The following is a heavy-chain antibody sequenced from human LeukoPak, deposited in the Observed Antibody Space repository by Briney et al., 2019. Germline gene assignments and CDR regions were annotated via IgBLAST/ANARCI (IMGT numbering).Heavy chain of an antibody. D-gene: IGHD4-17*01. CDR2: ISSSSRYT. Sequence: PGGSLRLSCAASGFTFSDYYMNWIRQAPGKGLEWVSYISSSSRYTNYTDSVKGRFTISRDSAKNSLYLQMNSLRAEDTAVYYCARGSTYGDYDPWGQGTLVTVSS. CDR1: GFTFSDYY. CDR3: ARGSTYGDYDP. J-gene: IGHJ5*02. V-gene: IGHV3-11*05.